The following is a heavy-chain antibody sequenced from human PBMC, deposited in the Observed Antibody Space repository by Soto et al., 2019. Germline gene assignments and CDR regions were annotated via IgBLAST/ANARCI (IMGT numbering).Heavy chain of an antibody. J-gene: IGHJ6*02. CDR2: IWYDGSNK. CDR3: ARDRRFYGDDGMDV. D-gene: IGHD4-17*01. Sequence: ESGGGVVQPGRSLRLSCAASGFTFSSYGMHWVRQAPGKGLEWVAVIWYDGSNKYYADSVKGRFTISRDNSKNTLYLQMNSLRAEDTAVYYCARDRRFYGDDGMDVWGQGTTVTVSS. CDR1: GFTFSSYG. V-gene: IGHV3-33*01.